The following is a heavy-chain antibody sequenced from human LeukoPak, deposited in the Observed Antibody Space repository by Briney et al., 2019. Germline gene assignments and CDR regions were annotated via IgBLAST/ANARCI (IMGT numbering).Heavy chain of an antibody. J-gene: IGHJ4*02. CDR1: GFTFSSYG. Sequence: PGGSLRLSCAASGFTFSSYGVHWVRQAPGKGLEWVAVIWYDGSNKYYADSVKGRFTISRDNSKNTLYLQMNSLRAEDTAVYYCAKEYDYGGYALDYWGQGTLVTVSS. V-gene: IGHV3-33*06. CDR2: IWYDGSNK. D-gene: IGHD4-17*01. CDR3: AKEYDYGGYALDY.